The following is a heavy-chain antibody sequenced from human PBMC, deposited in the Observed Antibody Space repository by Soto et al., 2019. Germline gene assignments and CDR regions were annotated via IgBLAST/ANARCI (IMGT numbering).Heavy chain of an antibody. CDR2: IYYSGST. V-gene: IGHV4-59*08. CDR3: ARPTKAARVQAFDI. D-gene: IGHD2-15*01. CDR1: GGSISIYY. J-gene: IGHJ3*02. Sequence: SDTLSLTCTVSGGSISIYYWSWIRQPPGKGLEWIGYIYYSGSTNYNPSLKSRVTISVDTSKNQFSLKLSSVTAADTAVYYCARPTKAARVQAFDIWGQGTMVTVSS.